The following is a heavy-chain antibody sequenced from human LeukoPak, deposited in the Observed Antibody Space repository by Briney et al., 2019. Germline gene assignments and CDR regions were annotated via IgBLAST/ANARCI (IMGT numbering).Heavy chain of an antibody. J-gene: IGHJ4*02. V-gene: IGHV4-34*01. CDR3: ARSRRDPRMLDY. Sequence: TSETLSLTCAVYGGSFSGYYWSWIRQPPGKGLEWIGEINHSGSTNYNPSLKSRVTISVDTSKNQFSLKLSSVTAADTAVYYCARSRRDPRMLDYWGQGTLVTVSS. CDR1: GGSFSGYY. CDR2: INHSGST.